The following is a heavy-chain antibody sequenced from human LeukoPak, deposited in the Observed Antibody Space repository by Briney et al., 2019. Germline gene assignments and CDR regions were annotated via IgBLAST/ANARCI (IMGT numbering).Heavy chain of an antibody. D-gene: IGHD2-21*02. Sequence: PGGSLRLSCAASGFTFSDYAMHWVRQAPGKGLEWVAVISYDGSNKYYADSVKGRFTISRDNSKNTLYLQMNSLRAEDTAVYYCARAELLSLDYWGQGTLATVSS. V-gene: IGHV3-30*04. CDR3: ARAELLSLDY. CDR1: GFTFSDYA. CDR2: ISYDGSNK. J-gene: IGHJ4*02.